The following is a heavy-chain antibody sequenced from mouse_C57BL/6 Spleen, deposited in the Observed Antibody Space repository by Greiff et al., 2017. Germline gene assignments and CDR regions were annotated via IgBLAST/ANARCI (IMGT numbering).Heavy chain of an antibody. CDR2: IYPGSGST. CDR1: GYTFTSYW. D-gene: IGHD2-1*01. CDR3: ARRGIYYGNYFYAMDY. J-gene: IGHJ4*01. Sequence: QVQLQQPGAELVKPGASVKMSCKASGYTFTSYWITWVKQRPGQGLEWIGDIYPGSGSTNYNEKFKSKATLTVDTSSSTAYMQLSSLTSEDSAVYYCARRGIYYGNYFYAMDYWGQGTSVIVSS. V-gene: IGHV1-55*01.